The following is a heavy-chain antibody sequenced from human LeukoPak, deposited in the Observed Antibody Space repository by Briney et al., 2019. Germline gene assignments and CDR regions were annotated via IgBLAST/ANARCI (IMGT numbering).Heavy chain of an antibody. CDR1: GFTFSDYA. J-gene: IGHJ4*02. V-gene: IGHV3-33*06. CDR3: AKMPHLNYNDVPDY. D-gene: IGHD1-1*01. Sequence: GGSLRLSCTASGFTFSDYAMSWVRQAPGKGLEWAAIIWYDGSSAYYADSVKGRFTVSRDNSKNTLYLEMNSLRAEDSAVYYCAKMPHLNYNDVPDYWGQGTLVTVSS. CDR2: IWYDGSSA.